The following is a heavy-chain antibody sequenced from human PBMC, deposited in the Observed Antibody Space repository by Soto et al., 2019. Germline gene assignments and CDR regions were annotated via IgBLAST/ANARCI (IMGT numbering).Heavy chain of an antibody. V-gene: IGHV3-33*01. CDR2: IWFDGRND. CDR1: GLTFRTYL. Sequence: GGSLRLSCVASGLTFRTYLMHWVRQAPGKGPEWVALIWFDGRNDYYVESVKGRFTASRDNSKNTLYLQMNSLRAEDTAVYYCARVLWFGGQGTLVTVSS. D-gene: IGHD3-10*01. CDR3: ARVLWF. J-gene: IGHJ4*02.